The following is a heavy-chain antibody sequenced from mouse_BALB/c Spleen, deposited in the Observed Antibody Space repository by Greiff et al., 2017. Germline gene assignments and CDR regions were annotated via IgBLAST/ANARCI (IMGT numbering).Heavy chain of an antibody. J-gene: IGHJ3*01. Sequence: VMLVESGPGLVAPSQSLSITCTVSGFSLTSYGVHWVRQPPGKGLEWLGVIWAGGSTNYNSALMSRLSISKDNSKSQVFLKMNSLQTDDTAMYYCARDQGGLLRFAYWGQGTLVTVSA. CDR3: ARDQGGLLRFAY. V-gene: IGHV2-9*02. CDR2: IWAGGST. D-gene: IGHD2-3*01. CDR1: GFSLTSYG.